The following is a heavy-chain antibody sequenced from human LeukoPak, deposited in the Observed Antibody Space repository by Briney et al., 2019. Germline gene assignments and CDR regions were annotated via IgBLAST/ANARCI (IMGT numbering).Heavy chain of an antibody. J-gene: IGHJ4*02. Sequence: ASVKVSCKASGYTFNTYGITWVRQAPGQGLEWMGWINPNSGGTNYAQKFQGRVTMTRDTSISTAYMELSRLRSDDTAVYYCAVCCSGGSCYIAVNYWGQGTLVTVSS. D-gene: IGHD2-15*01. CDR3: AVCCSGGSCYIAVNY. V-gene: IGHV1-2*02. CDR1: GYTFNTYG. CDR2: INPNSGGT.